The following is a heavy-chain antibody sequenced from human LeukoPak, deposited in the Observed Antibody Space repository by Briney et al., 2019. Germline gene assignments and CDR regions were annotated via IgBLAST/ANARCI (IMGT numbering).Heavy chain of an antibody. V-gene: IGHV3-53*01. CDR2: IYSGGST. CDR1: GFTLSSYA. J-gene: IGHJ4*02. Sequence: GGSLRLSCAASGFTLSSYAMTWVRQAPGKGLEWVSVIYSGGSTYYADSVKGRFTISRDNSKNTLYLQMNSLRAEDTAVYYCAKGSDYWGQGTLVTVSS. CDR3: AKGSDY.